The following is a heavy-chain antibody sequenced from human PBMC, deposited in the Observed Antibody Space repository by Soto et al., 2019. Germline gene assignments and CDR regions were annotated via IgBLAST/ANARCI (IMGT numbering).Heavy chain of an antibody. CDR2: IYSGGST. CDR3: ARDPSRSGSFDY. D-gene: IGHD1-26*01. J-gene: IGHJ4*02. Sequence: GGSLRLSCAASGFTVSSNYMSWVRQAPGKGLEWVSVIYSGGSTYYADSVKGRFTISRDNSKNTLYLQMNSLRAEDTAVYYCARDPSRSGSFDYWGQGTLVTVSS. CDR1: GFTVSSNY. V-gene: IGHV3-53*01.